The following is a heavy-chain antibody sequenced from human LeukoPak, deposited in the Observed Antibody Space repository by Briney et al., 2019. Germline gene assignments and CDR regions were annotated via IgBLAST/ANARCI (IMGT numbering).Heavy chain of an antibody. CDR3: TTGQDYYDSSGPIQDAFDI. V-gene: IGHV3-15*01. CDR1: GFTFSNAW. CDR2: IKSKTDGGTT. D-gene: IGHD3-22*01. J-gene: IGHJ3*02. Sequence: GGSLRLSCAASGFTFSNAWMSWVRQAPGKGLEWVGRIKSKTDGGTTDYAAPVKGRFTISRDDSKNTLYLQMNSLKTEDTAVYYCTTGQDYYDSSGPIQDAFDIWGQGTMVTVSS.